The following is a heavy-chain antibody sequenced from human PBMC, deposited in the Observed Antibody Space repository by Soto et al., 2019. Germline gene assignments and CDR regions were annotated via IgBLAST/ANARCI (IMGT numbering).Heavy chain of an antibody. CDR2: IYYSGST. CDR1: GGSISSSSYY. CDR3: ARGYYDILTGPFTIGSYYYMDV. D-gene: IGHD3-9*01. V-gene: IGHV4-39*07. J-gene: IGHJ6*03. Sequence: PSETLSLTCTVSGGSISSSSYYWGWIRQPPGKGLEWIGEIYYSGSTNYNPSLKSRVTISVDTSKNQFSLKLSSVTAADTAVYYCARGYYDILTGPFTIGSYYYMDVWGKGTTVTVSS.